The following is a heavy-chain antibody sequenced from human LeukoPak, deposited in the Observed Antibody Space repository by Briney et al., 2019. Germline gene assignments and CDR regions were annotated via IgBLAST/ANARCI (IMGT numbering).Heavy chain of an antibody. CDR2: IIPILGIA. D-gene: IGHD1-26*01. J-gene: IGHJ4*02. CDR3: ARGSGSYPHFDY. CDR1: GGTFSSYA. V-gene: IGHV1-69*04. Sequence: SVKVSCKASGGTFSSYAISWVRQAPGQGLEWMGRIIPILGIANYAQKFQGRVTITADKSTSTAYMELSRLRSDDTAVYYCARGSGSYPHFDYWGQGTLVTVSS.